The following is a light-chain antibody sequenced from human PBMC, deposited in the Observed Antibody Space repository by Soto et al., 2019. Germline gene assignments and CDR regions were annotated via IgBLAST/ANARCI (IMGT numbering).Light chain of an antibody. Sequence: QSALTQPASVSGAPGQSITISCTGTTSDVGNYNLVSWYQQHPGKAPKLMIYESTKRPSGVSDRFSGSKSGNTASLAISGLQAEDEADYYCCSYAGSSTWVFGGGTKLTVL. J-gene: IGLJ3*02. CDR1: TSDVGNYNL. V-gene: IGLV2-23*01. CDR2: EST. CDR3: CSYAGSSTWV.